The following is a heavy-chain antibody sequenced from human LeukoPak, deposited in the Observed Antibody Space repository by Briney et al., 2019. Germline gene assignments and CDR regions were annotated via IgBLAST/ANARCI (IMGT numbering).Heavy chain of an antibody. Sequence: SETLSLTCNVSGYSISSGYYWGWIRQFPGKGLELIGSIYHSGLIYNNPSLKSRVTISVDTFKNHFSLRLTSVTAADTAMYYCARVIAARRGDFEYWGQGILVTVSS. CDR3: ARVIAARRGDFEY. CDR1: GYSISSGYY. V-gene: IGHV4-38-2*02. CDR2: IYHSGLI. J-gene: IGHJ4*02. D-gene: IGHD6-6*01.